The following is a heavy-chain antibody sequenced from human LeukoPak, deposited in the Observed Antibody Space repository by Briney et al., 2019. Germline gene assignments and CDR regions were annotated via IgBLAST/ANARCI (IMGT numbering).Heavy chain of an antibody. V-gene: IGHV4-39*01. D-gene: IGHD3-16*02. CDR3: ARHGLSTLSFYEY. CDR2: IYYSGST. CDR1: GGSISSSSYY. Sequence: PSETLSLTCTVSGGSISSSSYYWGWIRQPPGKGLEWIGSIYYSGSTYYNPSLKSRVTLSVDTSKNQFSLKLSSVTAADTAVYYCARHGLSTLSFYEYWGQGTLVTVSS. J-gene: IGHJ4*02.